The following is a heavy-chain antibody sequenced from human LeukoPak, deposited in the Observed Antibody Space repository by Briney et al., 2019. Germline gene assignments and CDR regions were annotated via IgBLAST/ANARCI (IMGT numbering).Heavy chain of an antibody. V-gene: IGHV1-46*01. Sequence: ASVEVSCKASGYTFTSYYMHWVRQAPGQGLEWMGIINPSGGSTSYAQKFQGRVTMTRDTSTSTVYMELSSLRSEDTAVYYCARGDCSGGSCYSHYYYYYYMDVWGKGTTVTVSS. CDR3: ARGDCSGGSCYSHYYYYYYMDV. CDR2: INPSGGST. J-gene: IGHJ6*03. D-gene: IGHD2-15*01. CDR1: GYTFTSYY.